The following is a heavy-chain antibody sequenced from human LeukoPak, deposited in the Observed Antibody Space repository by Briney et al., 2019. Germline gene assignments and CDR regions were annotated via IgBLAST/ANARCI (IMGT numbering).Heavy chain of an antibody. CDR2: IKQDGSEK. CDR3: ARDSHYHDFWSGYRAIAFDI. V-gene: IGHV3-7*01. J-gene: IGHJ3*02. Sequence: GGSLRLSCAASGFTFSNYWMSWVRLAPGKGLEWVANIKQDGSEKYYVDSVKGRFTISRDNAKNLLYLQMNSLRVEDTAVYYCARDSHYHDFWSGYRAIAFDIWGQGTMVTVSS. CDR1: GFTFSNYW. D-gene: IGHD3-3*01.